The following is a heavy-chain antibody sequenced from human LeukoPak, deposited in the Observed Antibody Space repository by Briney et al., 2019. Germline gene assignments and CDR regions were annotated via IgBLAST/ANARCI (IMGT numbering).Heavy chain of an antibody. J-gene: IGHJ6*03. CDR3: ASFYCSGGSCYQYYSYYYMDV. V-gene: IGHV4-39*01. Sequence: PSETLSLTCTVSGGSISSSSYYWGWIRQPPGKGLEWIGSIYYSGRTYYNPSLQSRVTISVDTSKNQFSLKLNSVTAADTAVYYCASFYCSGGSCYQYYSYYYMDVWGKGTTVTISS. CDR1: GGSISSSSYY. CDR2: IYYSGRT. D-gene: IGHD2-15*01.